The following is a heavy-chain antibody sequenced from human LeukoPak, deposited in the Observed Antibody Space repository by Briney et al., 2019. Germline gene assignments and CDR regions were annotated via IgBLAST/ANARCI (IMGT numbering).Heavy chain of an antibody. CDR3: AKDRGYSSALDY. Sequence: GGSLRLSCAASGFTFGSYAMSWVRQAPGKGLEWVSAISGSGGSTYYADSVKGRFTISRDNSKNTLYLQMNSLRAEDTAVYYCAKDRGYSSALDYWGQGTLVTVSS. CDR2: ISGSGGST. J-gene: IGHJ4*02. V-gene: IGHV3-23*01. CDR1: GFTFGSYA. D-gene: IGHD6-19*01.